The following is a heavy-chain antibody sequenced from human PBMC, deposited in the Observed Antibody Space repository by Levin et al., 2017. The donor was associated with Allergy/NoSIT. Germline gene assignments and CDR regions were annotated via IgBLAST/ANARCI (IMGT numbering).Heavy chain of an antibody. CDR1: GFTFSDYY. Sequence: PGGSLRLSCAASGFTFSDYYMSWIRQAPGKGLEWVSYISSSGSTIYYADSVKGRFTISRDNAKNSLYLQMNSLRAEDTAVYYCARAQPQYSSSWYAEYFQHWGQGTLVTVSS. V-gene: IGHV3-11*01. CDR2: ISSSGSTI. CDR3: ARAQPQYSSSWYAEYFQH. J-gene: IGHJ1*01. D-gene: IGHD6-13*01.